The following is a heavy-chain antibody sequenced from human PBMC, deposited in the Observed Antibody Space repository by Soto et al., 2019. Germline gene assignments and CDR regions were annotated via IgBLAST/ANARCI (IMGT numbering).Heavy chain of an antibody. CDR1: GFAFSSSV. D-gene: IGHD3-16*01. Sequence: ESGGDLVQPGGSLRLSCAASGFAFSSSVMGWVRQAPGKGLEWVSTITVRGDGTFYADSVKGRFSISRDNAENTLSLQMNSLRPDDTATYYCVKSRVGDFDYWGQGTLVTVSS. CDR2: ITVRGDGT. V-gene: IGHV3-23*01. J-gene: IGHJ4*02. CDR3: VKSRVGDFDY.